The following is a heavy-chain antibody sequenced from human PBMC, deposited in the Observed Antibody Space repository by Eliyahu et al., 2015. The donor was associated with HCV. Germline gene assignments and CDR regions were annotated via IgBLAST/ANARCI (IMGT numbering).Heavy chain of an antibody. CDR1: GFTFSSYE. V-gene: IGHV3-48*03. Sequence: EVQLVESGGGLVQPGGSLRLSCAASGFTFSSYEMNWVRQAPGKGLEWVSYISSSGSTIYYADSVKGRFTISRDNAKNSLYLQMNSLRAEDTAVYYCARDGVGATPGDYYGMDVWGQGTTVTVSS. CDR2: ISSSGSTI. D-gene: IGHD1-26*01. CDR3: ARDGVGATPGDYYGMDV. J-gene: IGHJ6*02.